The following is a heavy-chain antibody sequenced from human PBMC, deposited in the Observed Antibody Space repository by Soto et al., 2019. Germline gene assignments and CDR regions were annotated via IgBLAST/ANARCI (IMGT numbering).Heavy chain of an antibody. J-gene: IGHJ6*02. V-gene: IGHV1-69*13. CDR3: ASWLLGHDIGNHHYLQAF. D-gene: IGHD3-16*01. Sequence: PSVKVSCKASGGAFSDYAFSWVRQAPGQGLEWLGGIMPIFRAPDYAQKFQGRVTITADEFTRTAYMEMNSLRSEDTAVYYCASWLLGHDIGNHHYLQAFSGQGTSVIVSS. CDR2: IMPIFRAP. CDR1: GGAFSDYA.